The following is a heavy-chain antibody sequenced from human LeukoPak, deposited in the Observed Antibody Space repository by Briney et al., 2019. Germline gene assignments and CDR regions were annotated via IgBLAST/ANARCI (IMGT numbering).Heavy chain of an antibody. CDR1: GFTVSSNY. V-gene: IGHV3-53*01. CDR2: IYSGGST. J-gene: IGHJ5*01. Sequence: GSLRLSCAASGFTVSSNYMSWVRQAPGKGLEWVSVIYSGGSTYYADSVKGRFTISRDNAQSSLYLQMSSLRAEDTAVYYCARGSYGNYDSWGQGTLVTVSS. D-gene: IGHD4-11*01. CDR3: ARGSYGNYDS.